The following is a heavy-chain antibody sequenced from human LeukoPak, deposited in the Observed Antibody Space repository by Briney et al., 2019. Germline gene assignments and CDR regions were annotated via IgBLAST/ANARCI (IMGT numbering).Heavy chain of an antibody. CDR3: ARGFKGCSSTSCYGWFDP. CDR2: IIPIFGTA. J-gene: IGHJ5*02. CDR1: GGTFSSYA. D-gene: IGHD2-2*01. Sequence: SVKVSCKASGGTFSSYAISWVRQAPGQGLEWMGGIIPIFGTANYAQKFQGRVTITADESTSTAYMELSSLRSEDTAVYYCARGFKGCSSTSCYGWFDPWGQGTLVTVSS. V-gene: IGHV1-69*01.